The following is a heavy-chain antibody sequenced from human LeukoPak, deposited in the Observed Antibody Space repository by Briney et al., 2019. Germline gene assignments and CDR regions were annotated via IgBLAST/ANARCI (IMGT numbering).Heavy chain of an antibody. Sequence: GGSLRLSCAASGYTFNDYAMHWVRQAPAKGLEWVAFIRFDGSAKYYAGSVKGRFTISRDNSRNTLYLQINSVRVEDTAVYYCAKDFPEFDYWSQGTLVTVSS. CDR3: AKDFPEFDY. J-gene: IGHJ4*02. CDR1: GYTFNDYA. V-gene: IGHV3-30*02. D-gene: IGHD1-14*01. CDR2: IRFDGSAK.